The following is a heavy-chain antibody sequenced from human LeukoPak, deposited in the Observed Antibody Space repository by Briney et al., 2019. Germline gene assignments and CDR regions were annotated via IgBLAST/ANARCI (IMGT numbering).Heavy chain of an antibody. CDR3: ARDFLLQSEGLFDY. J-gene: IGHJ4*02. CDR1: GGSISSYY. CDR2: FYISGST. Sequence: PSETLSLTCTVSGGSISSYYWSWIRQPAGKGLEWIGRFYISGSTNYNPSLKSRVTMSVDTSKNQFSLRLNSVTAADTAVYYCARDFLLQSEGLFDYWGQGTLVTVSS. D-gene: IGHD4-11*01. V-gene: IGHV4-4*07.